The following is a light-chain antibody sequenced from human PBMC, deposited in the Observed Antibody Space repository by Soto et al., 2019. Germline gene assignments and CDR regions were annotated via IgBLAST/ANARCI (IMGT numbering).Light chain of an antibody. CDR2: GAS. J-gene: IGKJ1*01. CDR1: QLVSSY. Sequence: VLTQSPATLSLSPGERATLSCRASQLVSSYLAWYQHKPGQAPRLLIYGASSRATGIPDRFSGSGSGTEFTLTISRLEPEDFAVYYCQQYGSSSWTFGQGTKVDIK. V-gene: IGKV3-20*01. CDR3: QQYGSSSWT.